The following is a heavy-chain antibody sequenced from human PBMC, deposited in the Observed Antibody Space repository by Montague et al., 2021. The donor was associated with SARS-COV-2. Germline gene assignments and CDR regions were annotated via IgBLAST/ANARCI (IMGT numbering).Heavy chain of an antibody. Sequence: SETLSLTCAVYGGSFSAYYWNWIRQPPGKGLEWIGDINHSGRTNFNPSLKSRVTVSLDTSMNQFSLKLRSVTAADTAVYYCARAVRGVIILSPYYAMDVWGQGTSVTVSS. V-gene: IGHV4-34*01. D-gene: IGHD3-10*01. CDR2: INHSGRT. CDR3: ARAVRGVIILSPYYAMDV. J-gene: IGHJ6*02. CDR1: GGSFSAYY.